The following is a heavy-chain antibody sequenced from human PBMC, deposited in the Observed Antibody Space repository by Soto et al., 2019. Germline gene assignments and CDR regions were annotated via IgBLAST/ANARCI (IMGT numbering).Heavy chain of an antibody. CDR3: ARDNVTMVRGDTKPGGGAFYYYYYMDF. V-gene: IGHV1-3*01. D-gene: IGHD3-10*01. CDR1: GYTFTSYA. Sequence: GASVKVSCKASGYTFTSYAMHWVRQAPGQRLEWMGWINAGNGNTKYSQKFQGRVTITRDTSASTAYMELSSLRSEDTAVYYCARDNVTMVRGDTKPGGGAFYYYYYMDFWGKGTTVTVSS. J-gene: IGHJ6*03. CDR2: INAGNGNT.